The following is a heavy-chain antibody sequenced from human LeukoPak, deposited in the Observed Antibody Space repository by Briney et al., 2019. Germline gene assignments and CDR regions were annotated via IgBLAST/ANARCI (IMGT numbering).Heavy chain of an antibody. CDR1: GFTFSSYS. D-gene: IGHD3-22*01. J-gene: IGHJ3*02. CDR2: ISSSSYI. Sequence: GGSLRLSCAASGFTFSSYSMNWVRQAPGKGLEWVSSISSSSYIYYADSVKGRFTISRDNAENSLYLQMNSLRAEDTAVYYCARDPYYYDSNGYFGHDAFDIWGQGTMVTVSS. V-gene: IGHV3-21*01. CDR3: ARDPYYYDSNGYFGHDAFDI.